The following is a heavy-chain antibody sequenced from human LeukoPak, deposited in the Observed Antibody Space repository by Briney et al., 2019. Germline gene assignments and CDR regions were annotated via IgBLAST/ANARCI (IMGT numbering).Heavy chain of an antibody. V-gene: IGHV4-39*01. CDR1: GDSISRSGCY. CDR3: ARHDPWDY. Sequence: SETLSLTCTVSGDSISRSGCYWGWIRQPPGKGLEWIGSIDYSGTTWYNAPLKNRVTISVDTSKSQFSLKLSSVTAADTAVYYCARHDPWDYWGQGTLVTVSS. J-gene: IGHJ4*02. CDR2: IDYSGTT.